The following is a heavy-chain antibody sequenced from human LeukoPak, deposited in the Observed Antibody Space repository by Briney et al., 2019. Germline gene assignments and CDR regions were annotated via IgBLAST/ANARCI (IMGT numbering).Heavy chain of an antibody. CDR1: GASIISDTYY. Sequence: PSETLSLTCTVSGASIISDTYYWGWIRQPPGKGLEWIGSIYYSGSTYYSPSLKSQVTMSVDTSTNQFSLKLISVTAADTALYYCARNFYASSGYYLDDSYFDFWGQGTLVTVSS. CDR2: IYYSGST. V-gene: IGHV4-39*07. D-gene: IGHD3-22*01. J-gene: IGHJ4*02. CDR3: ARNFYASSGYYLDDSYFDF.